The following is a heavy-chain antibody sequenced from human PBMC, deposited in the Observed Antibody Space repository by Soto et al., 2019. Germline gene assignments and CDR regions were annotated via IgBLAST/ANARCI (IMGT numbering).Heavy chain of an antibody. V-gene: IGHV4-31*03. CDR2: IYYSGTT. CDR3: ARRALPQCINGVCYKDGFWDY. J-gene: IGHJ4*02. Sequence: QVQLQESGPGLVKPSQTLSLTCTVSGGSVSSGGYYWSWIRQHPGTGLEWIGYIYYSGTTYFKPSLKSRASISLDTSKNEFSMKLTSVTAADTAVYYCARRALPQCINGVCYKDGFWDYWGQGALVTVSS. CDR1: GGSVSSGGYY. D-gene: IGHD2-8*01.